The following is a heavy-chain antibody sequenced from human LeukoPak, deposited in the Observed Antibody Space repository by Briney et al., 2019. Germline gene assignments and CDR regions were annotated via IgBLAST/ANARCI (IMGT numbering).Heavy chain of an antibody. Sequence: PSETLSLTCTVSGASISSYYWTWIRQPPGKGLEWIGYISYSGSTNFNPSLKSRVTISVDTSKNQFSLNLSSVTAADTAVYYCARRGTGGRSFDIWGQGTMVTVSS. D-gene: IGHD2-8*02. CDR1: GASISSYY. V-gene: IGHV4-59*01. CDR2: ISYSGST. CDR3: ARRGTGGRSFDI. J-gene: IGHJ3*02.